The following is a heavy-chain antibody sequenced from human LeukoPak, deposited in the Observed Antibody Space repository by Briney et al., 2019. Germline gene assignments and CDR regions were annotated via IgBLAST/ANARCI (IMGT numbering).Heavy chain of an antibody. V-gene: IGHV4-39*07. CDR2: INHSGST. CDR1: GGSISSSSYY. J-gene: IGHJ4*02. Sequence: PSETLSLTCTVSGGSISSSSYYWGWIRQPPGKGLEWIGEINHSGSTNYNPSLKSRVTISVDTSKNQFSLKLSSVTAADTAVYYCARVSRLPLWGQGTLVTVSS. D-gene: IGHD4-11*01. CDR3: ARVSRLPL.